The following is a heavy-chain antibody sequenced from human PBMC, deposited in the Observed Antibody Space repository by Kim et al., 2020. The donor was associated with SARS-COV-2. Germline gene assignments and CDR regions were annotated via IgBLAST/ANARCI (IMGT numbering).Heavy chain of an antibody. D-gene: IGHD3-3*01. J-gene: IGHJ4*02. CDR3: AKPWSRGFVN. Sequence: GGSLRLSCSASGLTFADSWMIWVRRAPGKGLEWVANINQDGNQRKSLASVTGRFTVSRNNAQESLFLQMSSLRSDDRATYYCAKPWSRGFVNWGQGSLVIVSS. CDR2: INQDGNQR. V-gene: IGHV3-7*05. CDR1: GLTFADSW.